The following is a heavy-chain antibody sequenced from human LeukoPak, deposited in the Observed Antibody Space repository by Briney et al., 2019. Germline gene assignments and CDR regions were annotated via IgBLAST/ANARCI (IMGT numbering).Heavy chain of an antibody. CDR2: INPNSGGT. D-gene: IGHD6-13*01. CDR3: ARDRDSSWPYLFDY. CDR1: GYTFTGYY. Sequence: ASVKVSCRASGYTFTGYYIHWVRQAPGQGLEWMGWINPNSGGTNYAQKFQGRVTMTRDTSISTAYMELSRLRSDDTAVYYCARDRDSSWPYLFDYWGQGTLVTVSS. V-gene: IGHV1-2*02. J-gene: IGHJ4*02.